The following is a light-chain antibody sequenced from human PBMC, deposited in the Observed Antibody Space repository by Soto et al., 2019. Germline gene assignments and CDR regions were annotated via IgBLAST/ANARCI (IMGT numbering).Light chain of an antibody. V-gene: IGKV1-12*01. CDR3: QQSYITHPIT. J-gene: IGKJ5*01. Sequence: DIQMTQSPSSVSPSVGDRVTITRRASQGISSWLACYQQKPAKATNLLINAASNLRTGVPSRFSGSGSGTDFTLTIDGLQPEDFASYYCQQSYITHPITFGQGTRLEIK. CDR2: AAS. CDR1: QGISSW.